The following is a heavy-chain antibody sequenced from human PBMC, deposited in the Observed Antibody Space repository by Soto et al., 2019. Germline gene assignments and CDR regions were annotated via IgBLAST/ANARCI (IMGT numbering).Heavy chain of an antibody. CDR2: ISSSGSTI. D-gene: IGHD6-19*01. J-gene: IGHJ3*02. Sequence: GGSLRLSCAASGFTFSDYYMSWIRQAPGKGLEWVSYISSSGSTIYYADSVKGRFTISRDNAKNSLYLQMNSLRAEDTAVYYCAREQSSGWYRVSRGAFDIWGQGTMVTVSS. V-gene: IGHV3-11*01. CDR3: AREQSSGWYRVSRGAFDI. CDR1: GFTFSDYY.